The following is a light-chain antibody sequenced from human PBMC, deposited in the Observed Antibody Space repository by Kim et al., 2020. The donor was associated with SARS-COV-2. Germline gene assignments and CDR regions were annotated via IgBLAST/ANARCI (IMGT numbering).Light chain of an antibody. CDR1: QSVSSSY. Sequence: SLYPGERATLSCRASQSVSSSYLAWYQQKPGQAPRLLIYGASSRATGIPDRFSGSGSGTDFTLTISRLEPEDFAVYYCQQYGSPYTFGQGTKLEI. CDR3: QQYGSPYT. CDR2: GAS. J-gene: IGKJ2*01. V-gene: IGKV3-20*01.